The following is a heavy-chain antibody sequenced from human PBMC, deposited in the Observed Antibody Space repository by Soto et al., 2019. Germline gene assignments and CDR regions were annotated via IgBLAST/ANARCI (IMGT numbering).Heavy chain of an antibody. J-gene: IGHJ5*02. D-gene: IGHD2-2*02. CDR2: IYYSGST. CDR1: GGSISSVDYY. V-gene: IGHV4-30-4*01. Sequence: PSETLSLTCTVSGGSISSVDYYWSWIRQPPGKGLEGIGYIYYSGSTYSNPSLKSRVTISVDTSKNQFSLKLSSVTAADTAVYYCARDDCSSTSCYTNNWFDXWGQGTLVTVSX. CDR3: ARDDCSSTSCYTNNWFDX.